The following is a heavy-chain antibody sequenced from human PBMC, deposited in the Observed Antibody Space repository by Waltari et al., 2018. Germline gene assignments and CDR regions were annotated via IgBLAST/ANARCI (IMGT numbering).Heavy chain of an antibody. D-gene: IGHD3-22*01. CDR2: IYPGDSDT. CDR3: ARRDSSGYYPSVVWFDP. V-gene: IGHV5-51*01. CDR1: GYSFTSYW. J-gene: IGHJ5*02. Sequence: EVQLVQSGAEVKKPGESLKISCKGSGYSFTSYWIGWVRQLPGKGLEWMGIIYPGDSDTRYSPSFQGQVTISADKSISTAYLQWSSLKASDTAMYYCARRDSSGYYPSVVWFDPWGQGTLVTVSS.